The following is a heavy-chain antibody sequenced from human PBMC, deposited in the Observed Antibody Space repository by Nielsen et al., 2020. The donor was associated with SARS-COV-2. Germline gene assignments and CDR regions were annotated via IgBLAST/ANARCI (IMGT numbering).Heavy chain of an antibody. V-gene: IGHV4-4*02. Sequence: SATLSLTCAVSGGSVSSNDWWTWVRPSPGQGLEWIGEVSHSGSINYNPSLKSRVTLSMDKSKRQFSLRLTSVSAADTAVYFCARGDLVVVPSPILGLGPFFYYFYLDVWGKGTTVIVSS. CDR3: ARGDLVVVPSPILGLGPFFYYFYLDV. CDR1: GGSVSSNDW. J-gene: IGHJ6*03. CDR2: VSHSGSI. D-gene: IGHD2-2*01.